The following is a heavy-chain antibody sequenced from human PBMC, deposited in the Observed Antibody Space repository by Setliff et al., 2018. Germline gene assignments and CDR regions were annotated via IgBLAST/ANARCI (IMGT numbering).Heavy chain of an antibody. CDR2: INHSGST. J-gene: IGHJ4*02. D-gene: IGHD3-10*01. V-gene: IGHV4-34*01. CDR3: ARQRRWFGPQPIDY. CDR1: GGSFSGNY. Sequence: SETLSLTCAVYGGSFSGNYWSWIRQPPGKGLEWIGEINHSGSTNHNPSLKSRVTISVDTSKNQFSLNLSSVTAADTAMYYCARQRRWFGPQPIDYWGQGTLVTVSS.